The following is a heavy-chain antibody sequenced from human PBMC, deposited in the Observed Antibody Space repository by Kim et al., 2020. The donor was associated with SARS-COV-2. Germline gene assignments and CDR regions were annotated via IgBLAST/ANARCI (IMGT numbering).Heavy chain of an antibody. CDR2: ISAYNGNT. Sequence: ASVKVSCKASGYTFTSYGISWVRQAPGQGLEWMGWISAYNGNTNYAQKLQGRVTMTTDTSTSTAYMELRSLRSDDTAVYYCARGGCGGDCYAYDAFDIWGQGTMVTVSS. CDR3: ARGGCGGDCYAYDAFDI. J-gene: IGHJ3*02. CDR1: GYTFTSYG. V-gene: IGHV1-18*04. D-gene: IGHD2-21*02.